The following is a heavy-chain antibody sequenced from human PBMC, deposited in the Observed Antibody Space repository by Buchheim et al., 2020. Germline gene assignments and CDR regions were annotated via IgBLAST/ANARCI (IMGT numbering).Heavy chain of an antibody. CDR1: GYTFTSYD. D-gene: IGHD5-18*01. J-gene: IGHJ4*02. CDR2: MNPNSGNT. Sequence: QVQLVQSGAEVKKPGASVKVSCKASGYTFTSYDINWVRQATGQGLEWMGWMNPNSGNTGYAQKFQGRATMTRNTSISTAYMELSSLRSEDTAVYYCARNRRGYSYGYLGRKEYYFDYWGQGTL. V-gene: IGHV1-8*01. CDR3: ARNRRGYSYGYLGRKEYYFDY.